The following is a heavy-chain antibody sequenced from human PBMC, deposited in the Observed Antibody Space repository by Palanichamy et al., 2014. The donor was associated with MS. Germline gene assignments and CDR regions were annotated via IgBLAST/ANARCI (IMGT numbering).Heavy chain of an antibody. CDR3: AKAPTLFGVDELFDY. Sequence: EVQLLESGGGLAQPGGSLRLSCSASGFTFSHYAMGWVRRAPGKGLEWVSLISASGGATHYTDSVKGRFIISRDNSKNTLSLQMDSLRAEDTAVYYCAKAPTLFGVDELFDYWGQGTLVTVSS. J-gene: IGHJ4*02. CDR2: ISASGGAT. D-gene: IGHD3-3*01. V-gene: IGHV3-23*01. CDR1: GFTFSHYA.